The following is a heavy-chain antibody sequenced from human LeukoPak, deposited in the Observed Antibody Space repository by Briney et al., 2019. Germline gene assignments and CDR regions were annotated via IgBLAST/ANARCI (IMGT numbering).Heavy chain of an antibody. CDR1: GGTFSSYA. CDR2: IIPIFGTA. CDR3: ARVTTVARNFDY. D-gene: IGHD4-17*01. V-gene: IGHV1-69*13. J-gene: IGHJ4*02. Sequence: SVKVSCTASGGTFSSYAISWVRQAPGQGLEWMGGIIPIFGTANYAQKFQGRVTITADESTSTAYMELSSLRSEDTAVYYCARVTTVARNFDYWGQGTLVTVSS.